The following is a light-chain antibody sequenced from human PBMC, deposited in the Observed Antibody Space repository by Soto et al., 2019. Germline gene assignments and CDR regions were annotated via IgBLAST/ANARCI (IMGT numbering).Light chain of an antibody. CDR3: QQYGSSRVT. J-gene: IGKJ2*01. Sequence: EIVLTQSPGTLSLSPGERATLSCRASQTVSRSYVAWYQQKPGQAPRLLLYGASGRATGIPDRFSGRGSVTDFTLTISRLEPEDFAVYYCQQYGSSRVTFGQRTKLEI. CDR1: QTVSRSY. CDR2: GAS. V-gene: IGKV3-20*01.